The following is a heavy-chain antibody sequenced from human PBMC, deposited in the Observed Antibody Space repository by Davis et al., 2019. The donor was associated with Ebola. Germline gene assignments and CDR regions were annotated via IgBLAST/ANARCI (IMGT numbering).Heavy chain of an antibody. CDR1: GYTFTSYG. CDR3: AHLGPQRYCSGGGCHGYLDY. CDR2: IIPVFRTA. V-gene: IGHV1-69*13. Sequence: SVKVSCKASGYTFTSYGITWVRQAPGQGLEWMGGIIPVFRTANYAQKFQGRLTITADESTRTAYMELNGLRSEDTAVYYCAHLGPQRYCSGGGCHGYLDYWGQGTLVTVSS. D-gene: IGHD2-15*01. J-gene: IGHJ4*02.